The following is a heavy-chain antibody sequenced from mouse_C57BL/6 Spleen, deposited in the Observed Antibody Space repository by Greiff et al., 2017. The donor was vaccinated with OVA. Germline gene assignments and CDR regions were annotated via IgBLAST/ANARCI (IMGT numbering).Heavy chain of an antibody. V-gene: IGHV1-64*01. D-gene: IGHD1-2*01. CDR1: GYTFTSYW. J-gene: IGHJ1*01. Sequence: QVQLQQPGAELVKPGASVKLSCKASGYTFTSYWMHWVKQRPGQGLEWIGMIHPNSGSTNYNEKFKSKATLTVDKSSSTAYMQLSSLTSEDSAVYYCAITTASSWYFGVWGEGTTVTDSS. CDR2: IHPNSGST. CDR3: AITTASSWYFGV.